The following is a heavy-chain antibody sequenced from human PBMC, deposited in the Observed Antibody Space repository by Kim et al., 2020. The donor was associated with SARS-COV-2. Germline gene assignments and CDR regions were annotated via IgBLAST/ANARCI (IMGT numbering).Heavy chain of an antibody. CDR2: IYYSGST. Sequence: SETLSLTCTVSGGSISSSSYYWGWIRQPPGKGLEWIGSIYYSGSTYYNPSLKSRVTISVDTSKNQFSLKPSSVTAADTAVYYCARRGWSNFDYWGQGTLVTVSS. D-gene: IGHD2-15*01. CDR3: ARRGWSNFDY. V-gene: IGHV4-39*01. J-gene: IGHJ4*02. CDR1: GGSISSSSYY.